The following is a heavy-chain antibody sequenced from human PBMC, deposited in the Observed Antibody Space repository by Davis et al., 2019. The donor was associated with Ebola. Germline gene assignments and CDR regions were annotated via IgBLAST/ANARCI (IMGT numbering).Heavy chain of an antibody. CDR3: AKGVTGSPRRALDS. D-gene: IGHD1-26*01. CDR2: MYYSGST. CDR1: GGSLTRYY. V-gene: IGHV4-59*01. J-gene: IGHJ5*01. Sequence: MPSETLSLTCSLSGGSLTRYYWSWVRQPPGKGLEWLGYMYYSGSTNYNPSLMSRVTFSMDTSNNHFSLRLKSVVDADTAVYFCAKGVTGSPRRALDSWGPGTLVIVSS.